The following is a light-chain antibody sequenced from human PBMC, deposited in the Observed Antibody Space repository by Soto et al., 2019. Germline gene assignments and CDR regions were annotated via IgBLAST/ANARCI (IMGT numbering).Light chain of an antibody. CDR2: GAS. J-gene: IGKJ5*01. Sequence: EIVLTQSPGTLSLSPGERATLSCRASQSVRSTYLAWYQQKPGQAPRLLIYGASSRATGIPDRFSGSGSGTDFTLTISRLEPADFAVYFCQQYGNSPRTFGQGTRLEI. CDR3: QQYGNSPRT. V-gene: IGKV3-20*01. CDR1: QSVRSTY.